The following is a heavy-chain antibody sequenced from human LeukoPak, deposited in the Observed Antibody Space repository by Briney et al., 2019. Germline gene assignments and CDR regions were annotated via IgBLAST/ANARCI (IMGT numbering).Heavy chain of an antibody. CDR2: INHSGST. V-gene: IGHV4-34*01. CDR1: GGSFSGYY. CDR3: ARNLGVAALFNYYYGMDV. D-gene: IGHD6-6*01. Sequence: SETLSLTCAVYGGSFSGYYWSWIRQPPGKGLEWIGEINHSGSTNYNPSLKSRVTMSVDTSKNQFSLKLSSVTAADTAVYYCARNLGVAALFNYYYGMDVWGQGTTVTVSS. J-gene: IGHJ6*02.